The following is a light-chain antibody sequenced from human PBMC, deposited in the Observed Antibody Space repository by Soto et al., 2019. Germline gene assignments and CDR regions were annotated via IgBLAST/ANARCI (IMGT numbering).Light chain of an antibody. CDR3: QQSYSTPIS. CDR1: QSISSH. CDR2: TAS. J-gene: IGKJ5*01. Sequence: DIRMTQSPSSLSAIFGDTVAIPSRASQSISSHLNWYQQKPGKAPNLLMYTASNLQSGVPSRFSGSGSGTDFTLTISSLQPEDFATYYCQQSYSTPISFGQGTRLEIK. V-gene: IGKV1-39*01.